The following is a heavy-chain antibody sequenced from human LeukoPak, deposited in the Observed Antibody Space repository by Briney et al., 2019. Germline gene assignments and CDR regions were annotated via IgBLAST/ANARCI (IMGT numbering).Heavy chain of an antibody. CDR1: GFTFSSHW. V-gene: IGHV3-7*01. D-gene: IGHD4-17*01. CDR2: KKQDGSEK. J-gene: IGHJ4*02. Sequence: GGSLRLSCAASGFTFSSHWMSWVRQAPGKGLEWVANKKQDGSEKYYVDSVKGRFTISRDNAKNSLYLQMNSLRAEDTAVYYCARGNGYGDSPFDYWGQGTLVTVSS. CDR3: ARGNGYGDSPFDY.